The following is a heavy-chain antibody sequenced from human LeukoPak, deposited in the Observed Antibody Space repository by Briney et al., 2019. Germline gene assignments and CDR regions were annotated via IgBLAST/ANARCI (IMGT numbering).Heavy chain of an antibody. CDR2: ISGSGSST. V-gene: IGHV3-23*01. J-gene: IGHJ3*02. Sequence: GRSLRLSYAASGFTFSSYALSWVSQASGKGLVCVSAISGSGSSTYYADSVKGRFTITRDNSKNTLYLQMNSLRAEDTAVYYCAKDLPKDYFSKDAFDIWGQGTMVTVSS. D-gene: IGHD2/OR15-2a*01. CDR1: GFTFSSYA. CDR3: AKDLPKDYFSKDAFDI.